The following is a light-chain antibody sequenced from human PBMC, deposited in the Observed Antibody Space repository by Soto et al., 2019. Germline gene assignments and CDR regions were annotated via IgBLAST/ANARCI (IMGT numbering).Light chain of an antibody. CDR3: SSYTTSSTYV. Sequence: SALTQPASVSGSPGQSITISCTGTSTDVGAYNYVSWYQQHPGKAPKIMIYEVSNRPSGVSNRFSGSKSGTTASLTISGLQAEDEADYYCSSYTTSSTYVFGTGTKVTVL. J-gene: IGLJ1*01. CDR2: EVS. V-gene: IGLV2-14*01. CDR1: STDVGAYNY.